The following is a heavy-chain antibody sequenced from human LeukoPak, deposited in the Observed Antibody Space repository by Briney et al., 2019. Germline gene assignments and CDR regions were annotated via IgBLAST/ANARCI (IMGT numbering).Heavy chain of an antibody. CDR2: IKSKTDGGTT. D-gene: IGHD6-13*01. V-gene: IGHV3-15*01. J-gene: IGHJ4*02. Sequence: GGSLRLSCAASGFTFSKAWMSWIRRAPGKGLEWVGRIKSKTDGGTTDYAAPVRGRFTISRDDSKNTLYPQMNSLKTEDTAVYYCTTSPGIAAAGTLDSWGQGTLVTVSS. CDR3: TTSPGIAAAGTLDS. CDR1: GFTFSKAW.